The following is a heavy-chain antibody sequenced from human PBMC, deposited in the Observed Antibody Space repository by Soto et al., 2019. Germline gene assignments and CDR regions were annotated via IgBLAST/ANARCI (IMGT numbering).Heavy chain of an antibody. CDR3: ARGFENNAPDDAFDI. CDR1: GFTFTSSA. V-gene: IGHV1-69*13. CDR2: IIPIFGTA. J-gene: IGHJ3*02. Sequence: GASVKVSCKASGFTFTSSAVQWVRQARGQGLEWMGGIIPIFGTANYAQKFQGRVTITADESTSTAYMELSSLRSEDTAVYYCARGFENNAPDDAFDIWGQGTMVTVSS. D-gene: IGHD1-1*01.